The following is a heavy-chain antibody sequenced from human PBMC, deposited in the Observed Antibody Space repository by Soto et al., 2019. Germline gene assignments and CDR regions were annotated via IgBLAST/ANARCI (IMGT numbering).Heavy chain of an antibody. CDR1: RFTFSNAA. V-gene: IGHV3-23*01. D-gene: IGHD2-8*02. CDR2: ISSSGDST. CDR3: VKGARYCLDY. J-gene: IGHJ4*02. Sequence: EVQLLESGGGLVQPGGSLRLSCAASRFTFSNAAMSWVRQAPGKGLEWVSSISSSGDSTYNADSVKGRFTISRDNSKNTLYLQMSSLRAEDTAVYYGVKGARYCLDYCGQGTLVTVSS.